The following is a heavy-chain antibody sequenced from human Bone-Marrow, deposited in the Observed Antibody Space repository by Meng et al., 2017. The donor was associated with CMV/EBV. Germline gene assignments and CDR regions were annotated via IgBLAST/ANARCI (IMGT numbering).Heavy chain of an antibody. CDR1: GFTFSSYA. Sequence: GGSLRLSCAASGFTFSSYAMHWVRQAPGKGLEWVAVISYDGSNKYYADSVKGRFTISRDNAKNSLYLQMNSLRAEDTAVYYCARVGLRQLVLSHFDYWGQGTLVTVSS. D-gene: IGHD6-6*01. J-gene: IGHJ4*02. CDR3: ARVGLRQLVLSHFDY. V-gene: IGHV3-30*04. CDR2: ISYDGSNK.